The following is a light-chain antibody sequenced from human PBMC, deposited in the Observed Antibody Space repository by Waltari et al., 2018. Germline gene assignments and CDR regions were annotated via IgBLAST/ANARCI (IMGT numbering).Light chain of an antibody. J-gene: IGLJ2*01. CDR3: ASYTTSITVI. Sequence: QSALTQPASLSASPGPSITMSCTGTSSDLGAYDSVSWYQQHPGKAPKLIIYDVTFRPSGISNRFSGSKSGNTASLTISGLQAEDEAHYYCASYTTSITVIFGGGTKVTVL. CDR1: SSDLGAYDS. CDR2: DVT. V-gene: IGLV2-14*03.